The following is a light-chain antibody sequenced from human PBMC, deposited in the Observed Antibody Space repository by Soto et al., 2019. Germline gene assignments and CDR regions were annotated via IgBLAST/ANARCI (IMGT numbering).Light chain of an antibody. V-gene: IGLV2-11*01. CDR3: CSYAGSYTFPYV. Sequence: SVLPQPRSLSGAPGQSVTISCTRTSSYVGGYNYVSWYQQHPGKAPKLMIYDVSKRPSGVPDRFSGSKSGNTASLTISGLQAEDEADYYCCSYAGSYTFPYVFGTGTKVTVL. J-gene: IGLJ1*01. CDR2: DVS. CDR1: SSYVGGYNY.